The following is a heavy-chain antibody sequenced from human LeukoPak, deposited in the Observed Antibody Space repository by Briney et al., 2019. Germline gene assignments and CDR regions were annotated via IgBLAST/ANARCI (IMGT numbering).Heavy chain of an antibody. D-gene: IGHD6-19*01. CDR2: ISGSGGST. V-gene: IGHV3-23*01. J-gene: IGHJ6*03. CDR3: AKVGGWYASYYYYYYMDV. CDR1: GFTFSSYG. Sequence: GGSLRLSCAASGFTFSSYGMSWVRQAPGKGLEWVSAISGSGGSTYYADSVKGRFTISRDNSKNTLYLQMNSLRAEDTAVYYCAKVGGWYASYYYYYYMDVWGKGTTVTVSS.